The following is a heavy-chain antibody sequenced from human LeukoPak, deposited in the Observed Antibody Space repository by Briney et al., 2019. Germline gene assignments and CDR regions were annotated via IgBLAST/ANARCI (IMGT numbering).Heavy chain of an antibody. CDR3: ARDLSSGSGRDV. V-gene: IGHV3-21*01. J-gene: IGHJ6*02. CDR1: GFTFSSYS. CDR2: ISSSSSYI. Sequence: GGSLRLSCAASGFTFSSYSMNWVRQAPEKGLEWVSSISSSSSYIYYADSVKGRFTISRDNAKNSLYLQMNSLRAEDTAVYYCARDLSSGSGRDVWGQGTTVTVSS. D-gene: IGHD3-10*01.